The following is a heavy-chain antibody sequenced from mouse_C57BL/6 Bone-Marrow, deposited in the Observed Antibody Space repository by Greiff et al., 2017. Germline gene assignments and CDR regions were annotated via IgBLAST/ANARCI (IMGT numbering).Heavy chain of an antibody. CDR2: IYPSDSET. Sequence: VQLQQPVAELVRPGSSVKLSCKASGYTFTSYWMDWVKQRPGQGLEWIGNIYPSDSETHYNQKFKDKATLTVDKSSSTAYMQLSSLTSEDSAVYYCARSLLYSSEGWFAYWGQGTLVTVSA. D-gene: IGHD2-12*01. V-gene: IGHV1-61*01. CDR1: GYTFTSYW. J-gene: IGHJ3*01. CDR3: ARSLLYSSEGWFAY.